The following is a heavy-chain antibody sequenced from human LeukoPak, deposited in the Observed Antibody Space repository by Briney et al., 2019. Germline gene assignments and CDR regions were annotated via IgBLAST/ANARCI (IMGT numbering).Heavy chain of an antibody. Sequence: GGSLRLSCVASGYTFTKYAMDWVRQAPGKGLEWVASISYDDTNKAYSDSVKGRFTVSRDKSNNTLYLQMNSLRAEDTGVYYCARDCSSATCYAAFDYWGQGTLVTVSS. D-gene: IGHD2-2*01. CDR1: GYTFTKYA. J-gene: IGHJ4*02. CDR3: ARDCSSATCYAAFDY. CDR2: ISYDDTNK. V-gene: IGHV3-30-3*01.